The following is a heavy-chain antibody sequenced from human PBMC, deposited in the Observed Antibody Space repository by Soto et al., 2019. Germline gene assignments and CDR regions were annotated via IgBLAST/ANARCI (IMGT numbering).Heavy chain of an antibody. CDR3: ARGGGPVYSSGWYVLQHWAQYFQH. CDR2: ISYDGSNK. CDR1: GFTFSSYA. D-gene: IGHD6-19*01. V-gene: IGHV3-30-3*01. Sequence: QVQLVESGGGVVQPGRSLRLSCAASGFTFSSYAMHWVRQAPGKGLEWVAVISYDGSNKYYADSVKGRFTISRDNSKNRLXXQXNXXRAEDTAVYYCARGGGPVYSSGWYVLQHWAQYFQHWGQGTLVTVSS. J-gene: IGHJ1*01.